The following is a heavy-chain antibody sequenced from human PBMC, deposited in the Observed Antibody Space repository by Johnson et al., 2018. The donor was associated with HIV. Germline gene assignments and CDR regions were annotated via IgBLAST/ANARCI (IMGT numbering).Heavy chain of an antibody. V-gene: IGHV3-66*01. Sequence: VQLVESGGGVVRPGGSLRLSCVASGFTVSNNYMSWVRQAPGKGLEWVSVIYSGGTTDYSDSVKGRFTISRDNSKNTLYLQMNSLRAEDTAVYYCAKLRSGSYAVDAFDMWGQGTMVTVSS. J-gene: IGHJ3*02. CDR3: AKLRSGSYAVDAFDM. CDR2: IYSGGTT. CDR1: GFTVSNNY. D-gene: IGHD1-26*01.